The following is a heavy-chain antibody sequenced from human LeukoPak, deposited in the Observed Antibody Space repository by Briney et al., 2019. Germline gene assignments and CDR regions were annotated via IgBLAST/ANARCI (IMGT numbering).Heavy chain of an antibody. D-gene: IGHD3-9*01. CDR3: ARQGELRYFDWLFVPVPQLPFDY. V-gene: IGHV1-69*06. Sequence: SVKVSCKASGGTFSNYAISWVRQAPGQGLEWMGGIIPIFGTANYAQKFRGRVTITADKSTRTAYMELRSLRSDDTAVYYCARQGELRYFDWLFVPVPQLPFDYWGQGTLVTVSS. J-gene: IGHJ4*02. CDR2: IIPIFGTA. CDR1: GGTFSNYA.